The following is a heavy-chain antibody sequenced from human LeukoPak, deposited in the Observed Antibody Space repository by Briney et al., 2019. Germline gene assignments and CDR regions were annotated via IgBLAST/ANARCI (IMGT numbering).Heavy chain of an antibody. D-gene: IGHD3-10*01. V-gene: IGHV4-38-2*02. CDR1: GYSISSGYY. CDR3: ARMVRGVGDY. J-gene: IGHJ4*02. CDR2: IYHSGST. Sequence: SETLSLTCTVSGYSISSGYYWGWIRQPPGKGLEWIGSIYHSGSTYYNPSLKSRVTISVDTSKNQFSLKLSSVTAADTAVYYCARMVRGVGDYWGQGTLVTVSS.